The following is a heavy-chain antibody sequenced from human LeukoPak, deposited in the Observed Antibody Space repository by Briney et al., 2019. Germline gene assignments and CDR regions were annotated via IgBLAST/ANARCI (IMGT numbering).Heavy chain of an antibody. D-gene: IGHD1-1*01. CDR3: AKGVLQVD. CDR2: IYSGGST. Sequence: GGSLRLSCAASGLTVSSNYMMWLRQAPGKGLEWVSVIYSGGSTYYADSVKGRFTISRDNSKNTLYLQMNSLSPEDTAVYYCAKGVLQVDWGLGTLVTVSS. J-gene: IGHJ4*02. CDR1: GLTVSSNY. V-gene: IGHV3-53*01.